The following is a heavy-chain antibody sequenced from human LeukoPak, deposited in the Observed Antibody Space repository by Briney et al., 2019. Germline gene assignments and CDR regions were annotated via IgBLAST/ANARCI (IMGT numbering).Heavy chain of an antibody. CDR3: ARMGWIAAADFDY. CDR1: GFTFSSYW. Sequence: PGGSLRLSCAASGFTFSSYWMSWVSQAPGKGLEWVANIKQDGSEKYYVDSVKGRFTISRDNAKNSLYLQMNSLRAEDTAVYYCARMGWIAAADFDYWGQGTLVTVSS. J-gene: IGHJ4*02. V-gene: IGHV3-7*01. CDR2: IKQDGSEK. D-gene: IGHD6-13*01.